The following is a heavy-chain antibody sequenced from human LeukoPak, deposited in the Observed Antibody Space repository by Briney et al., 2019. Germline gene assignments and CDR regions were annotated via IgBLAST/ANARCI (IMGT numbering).Heavy chain of an antibody. D-gene: IGHD2-15*01. CDR2: ISNNGGYT. J-gene: IGHJ4*02. CDR1: GFTFSSSA. V-gene: IGHV3-23*01. CDR3: AKQLGYCSDGSCYFPY. Sequence: PGGSLRLSCAASGFTFSSSAMSWVRKAPGKGLEWASAISNNGGYTYYADSVQGRFTISRDNSKSTLRLQMNSLRAEDTAVYYCAKQLGYCSDGSCYFPYWGQGTLVTVSS.